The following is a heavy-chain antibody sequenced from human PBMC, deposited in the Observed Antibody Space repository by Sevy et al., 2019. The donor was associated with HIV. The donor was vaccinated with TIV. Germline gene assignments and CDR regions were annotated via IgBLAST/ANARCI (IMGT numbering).Heavy chain of an antibody. Sequence: GESLKISCAASGFSFSTYAMTWVRQAPGKGLEWVSGISGSGTSTYYTDSVKGRFTISRDNSKNTVYLQMNNLRAEDTAVHYCGKVSIFGVGGFYDYWGQGTLVTVSS. CDR3: GKVSIFGVGGFYDY. CDR1: GFSFSTYA. V-gene: IGHV3-23*01. J-gene: IGHJ4*02. D-gene: IGHD3-3*01. CDR2: ISGSGTST.